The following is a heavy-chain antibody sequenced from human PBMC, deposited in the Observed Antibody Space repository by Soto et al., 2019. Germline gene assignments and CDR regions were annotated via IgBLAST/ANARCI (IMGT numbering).Heavy chain of an antibody. CDR1: GFTFSSHG. J-gene: IGHJ6*02. Sequence: QVQVVESGGGVVQPGRSLRLSCAASGFTFSSHGMHWVCQAPGKGLEWVALVWYDGRNKDYADSVKGRFTISRDNSKNTLYLQMNSLRDEDTAVYYCVRAAGYSGNDYVYYYGMDVWGQGTTVTVSS. CDR3: VRAAGYSGNDYVYYYGMDV. V-gene: IGHV3-33*01. D-gene: IGHD5-12*01. CDR2: VWYDGRNK.